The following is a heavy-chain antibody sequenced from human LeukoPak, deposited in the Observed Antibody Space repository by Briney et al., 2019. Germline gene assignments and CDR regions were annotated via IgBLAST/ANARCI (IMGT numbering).Heavy chain of an antibody. CDR1: GYTRTELS. V-gene: IGHV1-24*01. CDR2: FDPEDGET. D-gene: IGHD6-6*01. J-gene: IGHJ5*02. CDR3: ATDLEALGDSPARA. Sequence: ASVKVSCKVSGYTRTELSMHWLRQATGKAPEWMGGFDPEDGETIYAQKFQCRVTMTEDTSTDTAYMELSSLRSEDTAVYYCATDLEALGDSPARAWGQGTLVTVSS.